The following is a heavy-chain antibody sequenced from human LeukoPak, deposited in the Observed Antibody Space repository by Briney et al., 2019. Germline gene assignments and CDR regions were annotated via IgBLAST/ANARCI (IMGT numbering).Heavy chain of an antibody. CDR2: ISAYNGNT. D-gene: IGHD3-22*01. Sequence: GASVKVSCKASGYTFTSYGISWVRPAPGQGLEWMGWISAYNGNTNYAQKLQGRVTMTTDTSTSTAYMELRSLRSDDTAVYYCARDATNHYYDSSGYSSDYWGQGTLVTVSS. J-gene: IGHJ4*02. CDR3: ARDATNHYYDSSGYSSDY. V-gene: IGHV1-18*01. CDR1: GYTFTSYG.